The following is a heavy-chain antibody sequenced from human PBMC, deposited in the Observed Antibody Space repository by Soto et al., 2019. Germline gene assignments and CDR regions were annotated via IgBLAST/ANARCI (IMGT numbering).Heavy chain of an antibody. J-gene: IGHJ4*02. D-gene: IGHD6-19*01. CDR3: AKDIREYGSGWTYFDN. Sequence: EVQLVESGGGLVQPGRSLRLACAASGFTFDDYAMHWVRQGPGKGLEWVSGISWNSGRIDYADSVKGRFAISRDNAKKSLYLQMNSLRGEDTALYYGAKDIREYGSGWTYFDNWGQGTLVNVSS. CDR1: GFTFDDYA. CDR2: ISWNSGRI. V-gene: IGHV3-9*01.